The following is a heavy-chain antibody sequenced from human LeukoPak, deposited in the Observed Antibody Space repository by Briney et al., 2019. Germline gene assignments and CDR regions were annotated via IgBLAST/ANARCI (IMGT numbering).Heavy chain of an antibody. CDR3: ARERYCSGGSCYYYGMDV. J-gene: IGHJ6*02. CDR1: GYTFTSYY. V-gene: IGHV1-46*01. D-gene: IGHD2-15*01. CDR2: INPSGGST. Sequence: ASGKVSCKASGYTFTSYYMHWVRQAPGQGLEWMGMINPSGGSTSYAQKFQGRVTMTRDTSTSTVYMELSSLRSEDTAVYYCARERYCSGGSCYYYGMDVWGQGTTVTVSS.